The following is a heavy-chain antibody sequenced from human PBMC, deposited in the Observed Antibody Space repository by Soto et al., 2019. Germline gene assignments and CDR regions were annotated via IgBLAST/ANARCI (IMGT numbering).Heavy chain of an antibody. J-gene: IGHJ4*02. V-gene: IGHV3-21*01. D-gene: IGHD6-19*01. CDR3: ARDGPAVAEADDFDY. Sequence: PGGSLRLSCAASGFTFRSYSMNWVRQAPGKGLEWVSSISSSGNYIYYADSMKGRFTISRDNAKNSLFLQMSSLRAEDTGVYYCARDGPAVAEADDFDYWGQGTLVTVSS. CDR1: GFTFRSYS. CDR2: ISSSGNYI.